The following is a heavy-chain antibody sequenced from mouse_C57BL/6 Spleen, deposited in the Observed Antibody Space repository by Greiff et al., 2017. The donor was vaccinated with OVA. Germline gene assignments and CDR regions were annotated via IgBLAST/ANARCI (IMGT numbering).Heavy chain of an antibody. D-gene: IGHD1-1*01. V-gene: IGHV14-3*01. J-gene: IGHJ1*03. CDR1: GFNIKNTY. Sequence: VHVKQSVAELVRPGASVKLSCTASGFNIKNTYMHWVKQRPEQGLEWIGRIDPANGNTKYAPKFQGKATITADTSSNTAYLQLSSLTSEDTAIYYCARSGGSSYWDFDVWGTGTTVTVSS. CDR2: IDPANGNT. CDR3: ARSGGSSYWDFDV.